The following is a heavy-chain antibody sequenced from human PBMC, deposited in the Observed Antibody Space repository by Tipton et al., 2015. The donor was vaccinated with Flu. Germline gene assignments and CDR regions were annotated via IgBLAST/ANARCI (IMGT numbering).Heavy chain of an antibody. CDR2: ISYDGSNK. Sequence: SLRLSCAASGFTFSSYAMHWVRQAPGKGLEWVAVISYDGSNKYYADSVKGRFTISRDNSKNTLYLQMNSLRAEDTAVYYCARDPQHSSSWSTYFDYWGQGTLVTVSS. CDR1: GFTFSSYA. CDR3: ARDPQHSSSWSTYFDY. J-gene: IGHJ4*02. D-gene: IGHD6-13*01. V-gene: IGHV3-30-3*01.